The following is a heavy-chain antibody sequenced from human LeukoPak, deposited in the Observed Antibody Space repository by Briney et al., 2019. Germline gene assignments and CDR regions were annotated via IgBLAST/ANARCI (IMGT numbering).Heavy chain of an antibody. J-gene: IGHJ3*02. CDR1: GFTFSSHW. CDR2: INSDGSST. D-gene: IGHD2-15*01. V-gene: IGHV3-74*01. CDR3: AKRGYCRGGTCFSHDAFDI. Sequence: GGSLRLSCAASGFTFSSHWMYWVRQAPGKGLVWVSHINSDGSSTTYADSAKGRFTISRDSAKNTLYLQMNSLRAEDTAVYYCAKRGYCRGGTCFSHDAFDIWGQGTMVTVSS.